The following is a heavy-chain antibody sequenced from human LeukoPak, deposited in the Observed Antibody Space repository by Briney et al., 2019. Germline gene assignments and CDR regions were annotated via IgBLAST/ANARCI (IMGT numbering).Heavy chain of an antibody. CDR3: ARDAAYGYDRFDS. J-gene: IGHJ4*02. CDR1: GFIFSSYW. D-gene: IGHD5-18*01. V-gene: IGHV3-7*01. CDR2: IKEDGSDK. Sequence: GGSLRLSCAASGFIFSSYWMAWVRQAPGKGLEWVANIKEDGSDKNYVDSVKGRFTISRGNAKNSLSLQMNSLRAEDTAVYYCARDAAYGYDRFDSWGQGTQVTVSS.